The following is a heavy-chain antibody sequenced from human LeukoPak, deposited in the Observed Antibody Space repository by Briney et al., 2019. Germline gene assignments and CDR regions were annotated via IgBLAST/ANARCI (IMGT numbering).Heavy chain of an antibody. CDR2: ISSSSSYI. V-gene: IGHV3-21*01. Sequence: GGSLRLSCAASGFTFSSYSMNWVRQAPGKGLEWVSSISSSSSYIYYADSVKGRFTISRDNAKNSLYLQMNSLRAEDTAVYYCARAPRLLWFGELLFDYWGQGTLVTVSS. D-gene: IGHD3-10*01. CDR1: GFTFSSYS. CDR3: ARAPRLLWFGELLFDY. J-gene: IGHJ4*02.